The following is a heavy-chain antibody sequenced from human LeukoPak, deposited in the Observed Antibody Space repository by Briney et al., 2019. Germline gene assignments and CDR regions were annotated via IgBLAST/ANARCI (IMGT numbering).Heavy chain of an antibody. Sequence: GGSLRLSCAASGFTFSSYAMSWVRQAPGKGLEWVSAISGSVGSTYYADSGKGRFTISRDNSQNTLHLQMTSLRAEDTDVYYCAKRGKRGHPRRYYYDSSAPDYWGQGTLVTVSS. V-gene: IGHV3-23*01. D-gene: IGHD3-22*01. CDR1: GFTFSSYA. CDR2: ISGSVGST. CDR3: AKRGKRGHPRRYYYDSSAPDY. J-gene: IGHJ4*02.